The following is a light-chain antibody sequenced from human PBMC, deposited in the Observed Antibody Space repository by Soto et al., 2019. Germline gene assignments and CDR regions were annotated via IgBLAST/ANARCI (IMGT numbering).Light chain of an antibody. CDR2: SNN. CDR3: ASWDDSLNGV. J-gene: IGLJ3*02. CDR1: NSDIGSNT. V-gene: IGLV1-44*01. Sequence: QSVLTQPPSASGTPGQRVSISCSGSNSDIGSNTVNWYQQLPGTAPKLLIYSNNQRPSGVPDRFSGSKSGTSASLAISGLQSADEADYYCASWDDSLNGVFGGGTKVTVL.